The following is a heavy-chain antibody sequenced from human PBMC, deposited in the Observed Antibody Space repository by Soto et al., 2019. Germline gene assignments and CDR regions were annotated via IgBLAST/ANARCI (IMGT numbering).Heavy chain of an antibody. CDR2: VSTNDDRT. D-gene: IGHD3-22*01. V-gene: IGHV1-18*01. J-gene: IGHJ4*02. Sequence: ASVKVSCKTSGYIFTAYGLAWLRQAPGQRPEWMGWVSTNDDRTNYAQKFQGRVTMTTDRSTTTTSMELRSLRPDDTAVYYCARELNTESSAYYSFAFWGQGALVTVSS. CDR1: GYIFTAYG. CDR3: ARELNTESSAYYSFAF.